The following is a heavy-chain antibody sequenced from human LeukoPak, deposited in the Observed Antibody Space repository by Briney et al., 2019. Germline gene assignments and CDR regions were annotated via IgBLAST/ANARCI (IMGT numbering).Heavy chain of an antibody. D-gene: IGHD1-26*01. CDR1: GFTFSSYS. V-gene: IGHV3-48*04. J-gene: IGHJ4*02. CDR3: ASRLGAKGY. Sequence: QTGGSLRLSCAASGFTFSSYSMNWVRQAPGKGLEWLSYISSSNTIYYADSVKGRFTISRDNAENSLYLQMNSLRAEDTAVYYCASRLGAKGYWGQGTLSPSPQ. CDR2: ISSSNTI.